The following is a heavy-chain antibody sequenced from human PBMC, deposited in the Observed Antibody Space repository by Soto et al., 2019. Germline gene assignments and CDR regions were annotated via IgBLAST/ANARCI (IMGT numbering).Heavy chain of an antibody. D-gene: IGHD6-6*01. CDR3: ARQAPYYFDY. Sequence: SETLSLTCTVSGGSVNTAPYYWSWIRQPPGKGLEWIGYIYYSGSTYYNPSLKSRVTISVDTSKNQFSLKLSSVTAADTAVYYCARQAPYYFDYWGQGTLVTVSS. J-gene: IGHJ4*02. V-gene: IGHV4-39*01. CDR2: IYYSGST. CDR1: GGSVNTAPYY.